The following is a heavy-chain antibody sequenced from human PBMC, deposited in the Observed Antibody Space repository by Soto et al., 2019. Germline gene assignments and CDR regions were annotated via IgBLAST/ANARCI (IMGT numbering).Heavy chain of an antibody. CDR3: ARGAYGTGGYTFSYFDY. CDR2: INPDSGAT. D-gene: IGHD2-8*02. CDR1: GYSFTGYY. V-gene: IGHV1-2*02. J-gene: IGHJ4*02. Sequence: HEHLVQSGAEVKRPGASLKVSCKASGYSFTGYYIHWVRQAPGQGLEWMGWINPDSGATNYAQNFPGRVTLTSDTDISTASMDLTNLTSYNTAVYCCARGAYGTGGYTFSYFDYWGQGTLVIVSS.